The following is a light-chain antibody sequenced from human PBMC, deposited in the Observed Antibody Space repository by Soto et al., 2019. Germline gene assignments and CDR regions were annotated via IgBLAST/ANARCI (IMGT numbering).Light chain of an antibody. Sequence: IQLTQSPSSLSASVGDRVSITCRASQDIKTYLAWYQQKRGKAPKLLISGTFTLQSGVPSRFNGSGSGTDFTLTISRLQPEDFATYYCQHLNNDPPFTFGPGTKVDLE. J-gene: IGKJ3*01. CDR3: QHLNNDPPFT. CDR2: GTF. V-gene: IGKV1-9*01. CDR1: QDIKTY.